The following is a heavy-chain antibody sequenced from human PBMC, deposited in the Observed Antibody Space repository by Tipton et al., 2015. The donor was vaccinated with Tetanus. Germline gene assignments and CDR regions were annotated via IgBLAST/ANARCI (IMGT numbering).Heavy chain of an antibody. CDR3: ARRSVSARFDD. CDR2: VYHSGQA. Sequence: TLSLTCSVSGGSISSTDYYWSWIRQPPGKGLEWIGYVYHSGQAYYNSSLKSRVVILVDTSKNQFSLKLSSVTAADTAVYYCARRSVSARFDDWGQGAQVTVSS. V-gene: IGHV4-30-4*01. D-gene: IGHD6-6*01. CDR1: GGSISSTDYY. J-gene: IGHJ4*02.